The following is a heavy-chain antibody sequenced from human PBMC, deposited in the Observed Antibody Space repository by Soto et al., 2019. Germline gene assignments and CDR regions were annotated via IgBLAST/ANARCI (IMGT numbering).Heavy chain of an antibody. CDR2: IAAYNGNT. Sequence: XXVKVSCKASGYVFTNYGISWVRQAPGQGLEWMGWIAAYNGNTDYAQKLQDRVTMTTDTSTSTAYMGLRSLRSDDTAVYYCARLXTVTTFYFDYWGQGTLVTVSS. CDR3: ARLXTVTTFYFDY. CDR1: GYVFTNYG. J-gene: IGHJ4*02. V-gene: IGHV1-18*01. D-gene: IGHD4-17*01.